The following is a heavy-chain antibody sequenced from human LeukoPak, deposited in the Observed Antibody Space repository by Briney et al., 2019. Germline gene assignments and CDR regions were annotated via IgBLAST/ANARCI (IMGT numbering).Heavy chain of an antibody. D-gene: IGHD3-22*01. CDR1: GYSFTSYW. J-gene: IGHJ4*02. CDR3: ARHNYDRTGYQDY. CDR2: IYPGDSDT. Sequence: GESLKISCKGSGYSFTSYWIGWVRQMPGKGLEWMGIIYPGDSDTRYSPSFQGQVTISADKSINTAYLQWGSLKASDTAIYYCARHNYDRTGYQDYWGQGTLVTVSS. V-gene: IGHV5-51*01.